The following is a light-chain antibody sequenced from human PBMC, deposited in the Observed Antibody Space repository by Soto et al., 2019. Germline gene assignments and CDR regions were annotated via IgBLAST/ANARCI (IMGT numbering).Light chain of an antibody. CDR1: SSDVGGYNY. CDR3: SSNAGSNNLV. Sequence: QSALTQPPSASGSPRQSVTISCTGTSSDVGGYNYVSWYQQHPDKAPQLIIYEVSKRPSGVPDRFSGSKSGNTASLTVSGLQAEDEADYYCSSNAGSNNLVFGGGTKLTVL. V-gene: IGLV2-8*01. CDR2: EVS. J-gene: IGLJ2*01.